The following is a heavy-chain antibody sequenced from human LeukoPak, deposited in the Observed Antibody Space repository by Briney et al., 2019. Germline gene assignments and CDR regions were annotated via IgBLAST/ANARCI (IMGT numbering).Heavy chain of an antibody. J-gene: IGHJ4*02. CDR1: GGSFSGYY. D-gene: IGHD6-13*01. V-gene: IGHV4-34*01. CDR2: INHSGST. Sequence: SETLSLTCAVYGGSFSGYYWSWIRQPPGKGLEWIREINHSGSTNYNPSLKSRVTISVDTSKNQCSLKLSSVTAADTAVYYCARGYSSPGEIDYWGQGTLVTVSS. CDR3: ARGYSSPGEIDY.